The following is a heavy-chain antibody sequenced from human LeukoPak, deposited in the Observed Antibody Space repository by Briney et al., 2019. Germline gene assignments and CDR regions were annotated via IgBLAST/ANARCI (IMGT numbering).Heavy chain of an antibody. D-gene: IGHD2-2*02. CDR2: IYYSGST. J-gene: IGHJ4*02. Sequence: SETLSLTCTVSGGSISSGDYYWSWIRQPPGTGLEWIGYIYYSGSTYYNPSLKSRVTISVDTSKNQLSLKLSSVTAADTAVYYCARYSLGYCSSTSCYTNFDYWGQGTLVTVSS. CDR3: ARYSLGYCSSTSCYTNFDY. CDR1: GGSISSGDYY. V-gene: IGHV4-30-4*01.